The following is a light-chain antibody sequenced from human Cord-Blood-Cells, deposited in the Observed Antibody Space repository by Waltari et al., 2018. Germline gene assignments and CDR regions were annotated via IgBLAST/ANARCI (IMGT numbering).Light chain of an antibody. CDR1: NLGDNC. J-gene: IGLJ2*01. V-gene: IGLV3-1*01. CDR2: QDS. CDR3: QAWDSSTVV. Sequence: SYELTQPPSVSVPPGQTASIPCSGDNLGDNCACRYQQKPGQSPVLVIYQDSKRPSGIPCRVSGSNSGNTATITVSGTQAMDEADYYCQAWDSSTVVFGGGTKLTVL.